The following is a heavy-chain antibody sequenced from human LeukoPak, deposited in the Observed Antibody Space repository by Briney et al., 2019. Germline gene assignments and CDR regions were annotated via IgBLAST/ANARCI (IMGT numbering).Heavy chain of an antibody. CDR2: IYYIGST. V-gene: IGHV4-61*01. CDR3: VRYYDSTGSFDY. Sequence: PSETLSLTCTVSGDSVSRSSCYWTWIRQPPGKGLEWIGYIYYIGSTNYNPSLESRLTMSVDTSKNQFSLRLSSVIAADTAVYYCVRYYDSTGSFDYWGQGTLVTVSS. J-gene: IGHJ4*02. CDR1: GDSVSRSSCY. D-gene: IGHD3-22*01.